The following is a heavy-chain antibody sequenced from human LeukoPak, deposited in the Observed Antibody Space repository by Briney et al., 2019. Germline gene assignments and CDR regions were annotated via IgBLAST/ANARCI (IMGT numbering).Heavy chain of an antibody. J-gene: IGHJ6*02. V-gene: IGHV3-23*01. Sequence: EGSLRLSCAASGFTFSSYAMSWVRQAPGKGLEWVSAISVSGGSTYYADSVKGRFTISRDNSKNTLYLQMNSLRAEDTAVYYCATGEYCSSTSCYVRYYYYGMDVWGQGTTVTVSS. CDR3: ATGEYCSSTSCYVRYYYYGMDV. CDR2: ISVSGGST. CDR1: GFTFSSYA. D-gene: IGHD2-2*01.